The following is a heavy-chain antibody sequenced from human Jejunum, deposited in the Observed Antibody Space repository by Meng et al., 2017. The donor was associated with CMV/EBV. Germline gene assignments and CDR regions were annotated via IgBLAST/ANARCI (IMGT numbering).Heavy chain of an antibody. CDR3: ARGPGASTREGFDY. CDR1: GGSVNNYY. J-gene: IGHJ4*02. CDR2: FYSSDTY. V-gene: IGHV4-4*07. Sequence: QLPLQESGPGLVKPSETLYLTCTVSGGSVNNYYWSWIRQAAGKGLEWIGRFYSSDTYNYHPSLDSRVTMSLDTSKNQFSLNLRSVTAADTATYYCARGPGASTREGFDYWGLGTLVTVSS. D-gene: IGHD1-26*01.